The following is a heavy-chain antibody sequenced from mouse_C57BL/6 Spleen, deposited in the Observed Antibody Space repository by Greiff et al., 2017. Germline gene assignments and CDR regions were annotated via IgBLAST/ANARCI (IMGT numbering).Heavy chain of an antibody. J-gene: IGHJ4*01. D-gene: IGHD1-1*01. CDR2: IRSKSNNYAT. V-gene: IGHV10-1*01. CDR3: VITTVVDYYAMDY. CDR1: GFSFNTYA. Sequence: EVKLMESGGGLVQPKGSLKLSCAASGFSFNTYAMNWVRQAPGKGLEWVARIRSKSNNYATYYADSVKDRFTISRDDSESMLYLQMNNLKTEDTAMYYCVITTVVDYYAMDYWGQGTSVTVSS.